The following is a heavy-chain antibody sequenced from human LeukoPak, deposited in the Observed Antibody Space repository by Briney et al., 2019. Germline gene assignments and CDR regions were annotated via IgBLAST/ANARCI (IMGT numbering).Heavy chain of an antibody. J-gene: IGHJ4*02. Sequence: PGGSLRLSCAASGFTFSSYWMSWVRQAPGKGLEWVANIKQDESEKYYVDSVKGRFTISRDNAKNSLYLQMNSLRAEDTAVYYCARDYYDSSGYTLRANWGQGTLVTVSS. V-gene: IGHV3-7*01. CDR1: GFTFSSYW. CDR3: ARDYYDSSGYTLRAN. CDR2: IKQDESEK. D-gene: IGHD3-22*01.